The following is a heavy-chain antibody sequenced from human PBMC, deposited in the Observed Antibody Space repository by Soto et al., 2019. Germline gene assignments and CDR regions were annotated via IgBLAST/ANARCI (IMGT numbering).Heavy chain of an antibody. CDR1: GGTFSSYT. CDR2: ITPILGIA. CDR3: ARPYSSGLPD. J-gene: IGHJ4*02. V-gene: IGHV1-69*02. Sequence: QVQLVQSGAEVKKPGSSVKVSCKASGGTFSSYTISWVRQAPGQGLEWMGRITPILGIANYAQKFQGRVTITADKSTSTAYMELSSLRSEDTAVYYCARPYSSGLPDWGQGTLVTVSS. D-gene: IGHD6-19*01.